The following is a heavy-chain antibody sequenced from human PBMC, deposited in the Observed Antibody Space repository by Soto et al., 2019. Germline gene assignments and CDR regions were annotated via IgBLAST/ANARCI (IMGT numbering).Heavy chain of an antibody. Sequence: GGSLRLSCAASGFTFSSYSMNWVRQAPGKGLEWVSSISSSSSYIYYADSVKGRFTISRDNAKNSLYLQMNSLRAEDTAVYYCARPPTPESITMLRGVFYYYYYMDVWGKGTTVTVSS. J-gene: IGHJ6*03. CDR2: ISSSSSYI. CDR3: ARPPTPESITMLRGVFYYYYYMDV. CDR1: GFTFSSYS. V-gene: IGHV3-21*01. D-gene: IGHD3-10*01.